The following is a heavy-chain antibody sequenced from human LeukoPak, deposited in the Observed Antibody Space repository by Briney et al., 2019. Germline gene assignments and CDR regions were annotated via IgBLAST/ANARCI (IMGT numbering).Heavy chain of an antibody. CDR3: ARIWIVVGGGWLDP. J-gene: IGHJ5*02. D-gene: IGHD3-22*01. CDR1: GYTFTSYG. Sequence: GASVKVSCKASGYTFTSYGITWVRQAPGQGLEWMGWISAYNGNTNYAQNLQGRVTMTTDTSTSTAYMELRSLRSDDTAVYFCARIWIVVGGGWLDPWGQGTLVTVSS. CDR2: ISAYNGNT. V-gene: IGHV1-18*04.